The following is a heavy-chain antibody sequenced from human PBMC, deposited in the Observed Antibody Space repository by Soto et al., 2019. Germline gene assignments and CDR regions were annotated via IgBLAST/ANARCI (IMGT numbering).Heavy chain of an antibody. J-gene: IGHJ4*02. D-gene: IGHD1-26*01. V-gene: IGHV4-61*01. Sequence: PSETLSLTCTVSGGSVSSDSHYWSWIRQPPGKGLEWIGYIYYSGTTSYNPSLKSRVTISIDTSKNQFSLKLNSVTADTAVYYCARDSLMVGATYLDYWGRGTLVTVSS. CDR1: GGSVSSDSHY. CDR3: ARDSLMVGATYLDY. CDR2: IYYSGTT.